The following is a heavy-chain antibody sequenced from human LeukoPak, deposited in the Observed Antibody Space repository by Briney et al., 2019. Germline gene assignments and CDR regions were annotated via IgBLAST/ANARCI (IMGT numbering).Heavy chain of an antibody. CDR1: GGSISSSSYY. CDR3: ARGFDIVGATRGGGIDY. J-gene: IGHJ4*02. V-gene: IGHV4-39*07. D-gene: IGHD1-26*01. Sequence: NPSETLSLTCTVSGGSISSSSYYWGWIRQPPGTGLEWIVSIYYSGSTYYNPSLKSRVTISVDTSKNQFSLKLSSVTAADTAVYYCARGFDIVGATRGGGIDYWGQGTLVTVSS. CDR2: IYYSGST.